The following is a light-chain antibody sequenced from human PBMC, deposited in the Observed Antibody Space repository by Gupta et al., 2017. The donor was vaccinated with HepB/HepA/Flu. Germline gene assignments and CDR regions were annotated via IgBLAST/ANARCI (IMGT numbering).Light chain of an antibody. CDR1: QSVSSN. CDR2: GAS. J-gene: IGKJ1*01. CDR3: QQDNTLSS. V-gene: IGKV3-15*01. Sequence: EIVMTQSPATLSVSPGDRANLSCRASQSVSSNLAWYQQKPGQAPRLIFYGASTRATGIPARFSGSGDGKEFTLTSSRRQYADFAVYYWQQDNTLSSFGQGTKVEIK.